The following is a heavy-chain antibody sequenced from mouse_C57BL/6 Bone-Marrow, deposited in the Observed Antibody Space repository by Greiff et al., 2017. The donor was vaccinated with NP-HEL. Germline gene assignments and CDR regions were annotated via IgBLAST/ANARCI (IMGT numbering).Heavy chain of an antibody. D-gene: IGHD2-4*01. V-gene: IGHV3-6*01. Sequence: EVKLMESGPGLVKPSQSLSLTCSVTGYSITSGYYWNWIRQFPGNKLEWMGYISYDGSNNYNPSLKNRISITRDTSKNQFFLKLNSVTTEDTATYYCAREDYDYDGGFDYWGQGTTLTVSS. J-gene: IGHJ2*01. CDR3: AREDYDYDGGFDY. CDR1: GYSITSGYY. CDR2: ISYDGSN.